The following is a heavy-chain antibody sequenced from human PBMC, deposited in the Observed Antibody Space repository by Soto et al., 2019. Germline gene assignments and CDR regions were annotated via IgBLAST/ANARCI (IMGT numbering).Heavy chain of an antibody. CDR3: TRGGFLFAVRTVYLFHS. CDR1: GGTFIYYA. Sequence: HGQLVQSGADVKGPGSSVKVSCRASGGTFIYYAFNWVRQAPGQGLEWLGGTIPAFGTPDYAPSFHARITTTADKSTNTTYLEGIDLKSEDTATYYCTRGGFLFAVRTVYLFHSWGQGALVTVSS. D-gene: IGHD3-9*01. J-gene: IGHJ1*01. V-gene: IGHV1-69*06. CDR2: TIPAFGTP.